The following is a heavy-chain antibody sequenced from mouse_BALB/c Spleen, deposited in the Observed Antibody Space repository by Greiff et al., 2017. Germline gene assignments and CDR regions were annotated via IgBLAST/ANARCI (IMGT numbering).Heavy chain of an antibody. J-gene: IGHJ2*01. CDR2: IDPSDSYT. Sequence: KESCKASGYTFTSYWMHWVKQRPGQGLEWIGEIDPSDSYTNYNQKFKGKATLTVDKSSSTAYMQLSSLTSEDSAVYYCARSVVGNYFDYWGQGTTLTVSS. CDR3: ARSVVGNYFDY. V-gene: IGHV1-69*02. CDR1: GYTFTSYW. D-gene: IGHD1-1*01.